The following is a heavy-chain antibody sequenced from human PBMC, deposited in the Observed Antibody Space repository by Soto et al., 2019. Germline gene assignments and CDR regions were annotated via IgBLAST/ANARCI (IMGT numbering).Heavy chain of an antibody. J-gene: IGHJ6*02. CDR1: GFTFSNAW. D-gene: IGHD6-13*01. CDR2: IKSKTDGGTT. V-gene: IGHV3-15*01. Sequence: GGSLRLSCAASGFTFSNAWMSWVRQAPGKGLEWVGRIKSKTDGGTTDYAAPVKGRFTISRDDSKNTLYLQMNSLKTEDTDVYYCTTVAAAGTYYYYYGMDVWGQGTTVTVSS. CDR3: TTVAAAGTYYYYYGMDV.